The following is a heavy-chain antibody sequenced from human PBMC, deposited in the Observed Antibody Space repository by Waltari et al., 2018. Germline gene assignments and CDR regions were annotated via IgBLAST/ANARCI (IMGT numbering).Heavy chain of an antibody. J-gene: IGHJ4*02. CDR3: AKSPKVATIFDY. D-gene: IGHD5-12*01. Sequence: EVQLLESGGGLAQPGGSLRLSCAASGFTFSNCTMSWVRQAPGKGLWRVSGITGSGDATYYADSVKGRFTISRDNSKNTLYLQMNNLRAEDTAVYYCAKSPKVATIFDYWGQGTLVTVS. V-gene: IGHV3-23*01. CDR1: GFTFSNCT. CDR2: ITGSGDAT.